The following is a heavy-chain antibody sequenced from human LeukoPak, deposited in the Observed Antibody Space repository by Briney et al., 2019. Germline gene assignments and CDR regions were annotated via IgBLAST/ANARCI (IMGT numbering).Heavy chain of an antibody. V-gene: IGHV3-23*01. Sequence: GGSLRLSCAASGFTFSSYAMSWVRQAPGKGLEWVSAISGSGGSTYYADSVKGRFTISRDDSKNTLYLQMNSLRAEDTAVYYCARVRGVIRPEYLQHWGQGTLVTVSS. CDR2: ISGSGGST. J-gene: IGHJ1*01. CDR3: ARVRGVIRPEYLQH. CDR1: GFTFSSYA. D-gene: IGHD3-10*01.